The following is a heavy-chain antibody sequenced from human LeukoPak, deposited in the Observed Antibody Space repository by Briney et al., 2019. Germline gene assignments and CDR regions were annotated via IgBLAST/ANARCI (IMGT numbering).Heavy chain of an antibody. CDR2: IYYSGST. J-gene: IGHJ4*02. D-gene: IGHD6-19*01. V-gene: IGHV4-31*03. CDR1: GGSISSGGYY. Sequence: SETLSLTCTVSGGSISSGGYYWSWIRQHPGKGLEWIGYIYYSGSTYYNPSLKSRVTISVDTSKNQFFLKLSSVTAADTAVYYCARESVYSSGWQSVDWGQGTLVTVSS. CDR3: ARESVYSSGWQSVD.